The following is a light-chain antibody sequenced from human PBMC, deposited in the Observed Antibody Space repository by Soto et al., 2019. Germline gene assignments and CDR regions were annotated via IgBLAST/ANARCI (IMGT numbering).Light chain of an antibody. CDR3: CSYTTSSTLV. CDR2: EDI. CDR1: SSDIGTYNH. Sequence: QSVLTQPGSVSGSPGQSIAISCAGTSSDIGTYNHVSWYQQHPGKAPQLIIYEDINRPSGLSSRFSGSKSGNTASLTISGLQAEDEADYFCCSYTTSSTLVCGTGTKVTVL. J-gene: IGLJ1*01. V-gene: IGLV2-14*01.